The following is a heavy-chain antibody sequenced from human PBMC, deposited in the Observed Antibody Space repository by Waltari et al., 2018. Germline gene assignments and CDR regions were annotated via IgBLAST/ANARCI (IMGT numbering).Heavy chain of an antibody. J-gene: IGHJ4*02. V-gene: IGHV3-21*01. CDR2: ISSSSSYI. Sequence: EVQLVESGGGLVKPGGSLRLSCAASGFTFSSYSMNWVRQAPGKGLEWVSSISSSSSYIYYADSVKGRFTISRDNAKNSLYLQMTSLRAEDTAVYYCARDPPSSDVDYWGQGTLVTVSS. CDR3: ARDPPSSDVDY. CDR1: GFTFSSYS.